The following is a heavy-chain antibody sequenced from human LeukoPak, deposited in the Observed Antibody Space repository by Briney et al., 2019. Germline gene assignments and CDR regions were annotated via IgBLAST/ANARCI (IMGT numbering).Heavy chain of an antibody. Sequence: SETLSLTCAVYGGSFSGYYWSWIRQPPGKGLEWIGEINHSGCTNYNPSLKSRVTISLDTSKNQFSLKLSSVTAADTAVYYCARVNGGSYRQKDYWGQGTLVTVSS. J-gene: IGHJ4*02. CDR3: ARVNGGSYRQKDY. CDR1: GGSFSGYY. D-gene: IGHD1-26*01. CDR2: INHSGCT. V-gene: IGHV4-34*01.